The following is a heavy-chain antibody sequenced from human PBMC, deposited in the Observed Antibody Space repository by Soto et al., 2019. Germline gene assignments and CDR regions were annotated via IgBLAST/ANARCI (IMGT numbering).Heavy chain of an antibody. CDR2: FIPISGTA. CDR3: ARSQGSSTSLEIYYYYYYGMDV. J-gene: IGHJ6*02. Sequence: QVQLVQSGAEVKKPGYSVKVSCKASGGTFSSYAISWVRQAPGPGLEWMGGFIPISGTANNAQKFQGRVTITADESTSTAYMELSSLISEDTAVYYCARSQGSSTSLEIYYYYYYGMDVWGQGTTVTVSS. CDR1: GGTFSSYA. V-gene: IGHV1-69*01. D-gene: IGHD2-2*01.